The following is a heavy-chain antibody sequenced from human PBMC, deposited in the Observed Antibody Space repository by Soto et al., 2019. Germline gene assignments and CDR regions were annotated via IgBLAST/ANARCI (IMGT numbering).Heavy chain of an antibody. CDR2: MHPSSGNT. J-gene: IGHJ4*02. CDR3: TRGDF. CDR1: GYSFTNYD. Sequence: QVQLVQSGAEVKKPGASVKVSCKASGYSFTNYDINWVRQATGQGLEWMGWMHPSSGNTGFAQKFQGSATMTRDTSISTAYMELSSLRFEDTAVYYCTRGDFWGQGTLVTVSA. V-gene: IGHV1-8*01.